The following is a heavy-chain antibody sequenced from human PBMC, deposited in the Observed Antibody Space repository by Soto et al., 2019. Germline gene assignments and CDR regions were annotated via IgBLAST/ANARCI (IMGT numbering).Heavy chain of an antibody. Sequence: EVQLLESGGGLVQPGGSLRLSCAASGFAFSNYDIGWVRQAPGKGLEWVSTITSGGTTYSADSVRGRLSLSRDNSRNTLYLQMNSLRADDSALYYCVCRSGTSPDYWGQGTLVTVSS. V-gene: IGHV3-23*01. J-gene: IGHJ4*02. CDR2: ITSGGTT. D-gene: IGHD1-1*01. CDR3: VCRSGTSPDY. CDR1: GFAFSNYD.